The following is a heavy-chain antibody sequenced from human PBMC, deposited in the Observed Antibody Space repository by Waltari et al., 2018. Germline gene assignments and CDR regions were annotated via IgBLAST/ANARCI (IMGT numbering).Heavy chain of an antibody. V-gene: IGHV4-39*01. D-gene: IGHD4-17*01. J-gene: IGHJ1*01. CDR2: KQYEGIT. CDR3: GRSAFGDDGGYFQY. Sequence: WIRQPPGKGLELMCNKQYEGITFYNPSLRSRVTISLDTSKNQFSLTLTSVDAADTAVYSCGRSAFGDDGGYFQYWGQGTLVTVSS.